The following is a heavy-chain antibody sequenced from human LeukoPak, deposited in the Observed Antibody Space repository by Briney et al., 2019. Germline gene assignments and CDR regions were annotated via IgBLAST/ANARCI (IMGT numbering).Heavy chain of an antibody. V-gene: IGHV3-23*01. J-gene: IGHJ4*02. CDR3: AKDFNTRVAAPSDDCY. CDR1: GFTFSSYA. CDR2: ISGSGGST. Sequence: GGSLRLSCAASGFTFSSYAMSWVRQAPGKGLEWVSAISGSGGSTYYADSVKGRFTISRDNSKNTLYLQMNSLRAEDTAVYYCAKDFNTRVAAPSDDCYWGQGTLVTVSS. D-gene: IGHD6-13*01.